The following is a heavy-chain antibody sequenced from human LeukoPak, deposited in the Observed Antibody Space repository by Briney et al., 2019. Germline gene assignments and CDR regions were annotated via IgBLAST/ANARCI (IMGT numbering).Heavy chain of an antibody. D-gene: IGHD4-11*01. V-gene: IGHV3-11*04. Sequence: GGSLRLSCAASGFTFSDYYMSWIRQAPGKGLEWVSYISSSGSTIYHADSVKGRFTISRDSAKNSLYLQMNSLRAEDTAVYYCARGSIQSPNYFDYWGQGTLVTVSS. CDR3: ARGSIQSPNYFDY. J-gene: IGHJ4*02. CDR2: ISSSGSTI. CDR1: GFTFSDYY.